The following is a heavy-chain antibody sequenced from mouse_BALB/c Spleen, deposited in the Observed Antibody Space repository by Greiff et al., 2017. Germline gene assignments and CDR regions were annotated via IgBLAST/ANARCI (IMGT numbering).Heavy chain of an antibody. V-gene: IGHV3-2*02. CDR2: ISYSGST. D-gene: IGHD1-2*01. J-gene: IGHJ3*01. CDR3: ARVHYYGFAWFAY. Sequence: DVQLQESGPGLVKPSQSLSLTCTVTGYSITSDYAWNWIRQFPGNKLEWMGYISYSGSTSYNPSLKSRISITRDTSKNQFFLQLNSVTTEDTATYYCARVHYYGFAWFAYWGQGTLVTVSA. CDR1: GYSITSDYA.